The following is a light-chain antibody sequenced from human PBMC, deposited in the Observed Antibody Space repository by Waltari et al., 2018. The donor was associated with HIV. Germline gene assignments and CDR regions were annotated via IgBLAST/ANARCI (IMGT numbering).Light chain of an antibody. CDR3: QQYGSSPLYI. CDR1: QSVSSRY. CDR2: GAS. Sequence: IVLTPSPGTLSLSPGERATLSCRSSQSVSSRYLAWYQQKPGQAPRVLIYGASSRATGIPDRFSGSESGTDFTLTISRLEPEDFAVYYCQQYGSSPLYIFGQGTKLEIK. V-gene: IGKV3-20*01. J-gene: IGKJ2*01.